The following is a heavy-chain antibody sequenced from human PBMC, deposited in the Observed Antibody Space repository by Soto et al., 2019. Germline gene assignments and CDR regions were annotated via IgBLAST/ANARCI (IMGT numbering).Heavy chain of an antibody. CDR2: IIPIFGTA. J-gene: IGHJ4*02. V-gene: IGHV1-69*01. D-gene: IGHD3-22*01. Sequence: QVQLVQSGAEVRKPGSSVKVSCKASGGTFSRHAISWVRQAPGQGLEWMGGIIPIFGTANYAQKFQGRVTITADESTSTAYMELSSLRSEDTAVYYCARGDRTYYYDSSGYYGFDYWGQGTLVTDSS. CDR3: ARGDRTYYYDSSGYYGFDY. CDR1: GGTFSRHA.